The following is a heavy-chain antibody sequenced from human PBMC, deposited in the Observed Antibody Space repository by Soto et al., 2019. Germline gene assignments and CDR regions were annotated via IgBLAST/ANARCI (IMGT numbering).Heavy chain of an antibody. CDR1: GYSFSTYW. D-gene: IGHD1-1*01. CDR3: ARKNVRQKQQTFDY. Sequence: GESLKISCEGSGYSFSTYWVAWVRQIPGKGLEWMGIIHPGDSDTRYNPSFKGQVTMSVDTSINTAYLQWSSLTASDAGIYYCARKNVRQKQQTFDYWGQGNLVTVSS. V-gene: IGHV5-51*01. CDR2: IHPGDSDT. J-gene: IGHJ4*02.